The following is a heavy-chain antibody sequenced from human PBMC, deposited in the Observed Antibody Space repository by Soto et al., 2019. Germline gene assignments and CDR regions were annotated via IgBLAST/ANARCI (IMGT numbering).Heavy chain of an antibody. J-gene: IGHJ5*02. CDR2: ISAYNGNT. D-gene: IGHD3-3*01. CDR1: GYTFTSYG. V-gene: IGHV1-18*04. CDR3: ARFTSTYYDFWSGYSNWFDP. Sequence: EEEPSQASVKVSCKASGYTFTSYGISWVRQAPGQGLEWMGWISAYNGNTNYAQKLQGRVTMTTDTSTSTAYMEPRSLRSDDTAVYYCARFTSTYYDFWSGYSNWFDPWGQGTLVTVSS.